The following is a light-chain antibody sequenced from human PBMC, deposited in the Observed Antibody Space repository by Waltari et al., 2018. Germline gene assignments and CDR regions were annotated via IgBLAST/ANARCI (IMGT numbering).Light chain of an antibody. V-gene: IGKV1-5*03. CDR2: KAS. CDR3: QQYHGSPGT. J-gene: IGKJ1*01. Sequence: DIQMTQSPSTLSASVGDRVTITCRASQSISTWLAWYQQKPGKAPNLLIYKASTLETGVPSRFSGSGSGTDFTLTISSLQPDDFATYYCQQYHGSPGTFGQGTKVEIK. CDR1: QSISTW.